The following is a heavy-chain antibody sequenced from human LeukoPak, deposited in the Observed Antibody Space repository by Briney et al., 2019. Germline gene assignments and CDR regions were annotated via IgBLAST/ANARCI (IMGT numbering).Heavy chain of an antibody. CDR2: IYHSGST. Sequence: SETLSLTCAVSGYSISSGYYWGWIRQPPGKGLEWIGSIYHSGSTYYNPSLKSRVTISVDTSKNQFSLKLSSVAAADTAVYYCVRVQYSSSSGYGYYYYYYMDVWGKGTTVTVSS. D-gene: IGHD6-6*01. V-gene: IGHV4-38-2*01. CDR1: GYSISSGYY. CDR3: VRVQYSSSSGYGYYYYYYMDV. J-gene: IGHJ6*03.